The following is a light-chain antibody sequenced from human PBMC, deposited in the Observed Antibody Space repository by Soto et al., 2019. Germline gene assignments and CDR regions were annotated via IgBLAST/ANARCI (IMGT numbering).Light chain of an antibody. J-gene: IGLJ3*02. CDR2: DND. Sequence: QSVLTQPPSLSGTPGQRVTISCSGSSSQIGSNTYSWYQQLPGKAPKLLIYDNDRRPSGVLDRFSGSKSGTSGSLAISDLHSEDEAEYFCAAWHDSRNAWVFGGGTKLTVL. CDR3: AAWHDSRNAWV. CDR1: SSQIGSNT. V-gene: IGLV1-44*01.